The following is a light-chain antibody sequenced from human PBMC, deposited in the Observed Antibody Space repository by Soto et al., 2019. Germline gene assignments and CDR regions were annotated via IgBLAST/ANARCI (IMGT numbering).Light chain of an antibody. J-gene: IGKJ1*01. CDR2: GAS. CDR3: QQYGSSGT. V-gene: IGKV3-20*01. CDR1: QSVSNNY. Sequence: EIVLTQSPGTXXXXXXXXXXXSXXASQSVSNNYLAWYQQKPGQAPRLLIYGASNRATGIPDRFSGSGSGTDFTLTISRLEPEDFAVYYCQQYGSSGTFGQGTKVDIK.